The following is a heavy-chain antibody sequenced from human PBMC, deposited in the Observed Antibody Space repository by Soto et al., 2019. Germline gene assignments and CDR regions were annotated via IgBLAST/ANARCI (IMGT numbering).Heavy chain of an antibody. CDR3: ARRVRNYDILTGYYGDAFAI. D-gene: IGHD3-9*01. CDR2: IDYSGST. V-gene: IGHV4-59*08. CDR1: GGSISSYY. J-gene: IGHJ3*02. Sequence: PSETLSLTCTVSGGSISSYYWSWIRQPPGKGLEWIGYIDYSGSTNYNPSLKSRVTISIDTSKNQFSLKLSSVTAADTAGYYCARRVRNYDILTGYYGDAFAIWGQGTMVTVSS.